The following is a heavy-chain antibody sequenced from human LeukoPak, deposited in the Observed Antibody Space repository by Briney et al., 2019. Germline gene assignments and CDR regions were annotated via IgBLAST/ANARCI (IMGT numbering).Heavy chain of an antibody. V-gene: IGHV4-39*01. CDR1: GGFISSDSYY. CDR3: ARHFSNGWVYYYGMDV. J-gene: IGHJ6*02. Sequence: SETLSLTCTVSGGFISSDSYYWGWIRQPPGTGLQWIGSIYYSGSTYYSSSLKSRVTMSVDTSKNQFSLKLSSVTAADTAVYYCARHFSNGWVYYYGMDVWGQGTTVTVSS. D-gene: IGHD6-19*01. CDR2: IYYSGST.